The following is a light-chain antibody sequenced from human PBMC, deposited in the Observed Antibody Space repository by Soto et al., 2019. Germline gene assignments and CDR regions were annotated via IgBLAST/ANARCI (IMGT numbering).Light chain of an antibody. Sequence: QSALTQPASVSESPGQSITISCTGTSSDVGGYNYVSWYQQHPGKAPKLVIYEVSNRPSGVSNRFSGSKSGNTASLTISGLQAEDEADYYCSSYTSSNTPLYVFGTGTKVTVL. J-gene: IGLJ1*01. V-gene: IGLV2-14*01. CDR2: EVS. CDR1: SSDVGGYNY. CDR3: SSYTSSNTPLYV.